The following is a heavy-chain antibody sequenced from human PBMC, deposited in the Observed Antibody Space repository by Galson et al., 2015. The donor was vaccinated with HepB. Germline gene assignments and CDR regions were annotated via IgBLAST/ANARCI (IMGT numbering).Heavy chain of an antibody. J-gene: IGHJ5*02. CDR3: AREEYYYDSSGYYHVPEKWFDP. Sequence: TLSLTCTVSGYSISSGYYWGWIRQPPGKGLEWIGSIYHSGSTYYNPSLKSRVTISVDTSKNQFSLKLSSVTAADTAVYYCAREEYYYDSSGYYHVPEKWFDPWGQGTLVTVSS. D-gene: IGHD3-22*01. CDR2: IYHSGST. V-gene: IGHV4-38-2*02. CDR1: GYSISSGYY.